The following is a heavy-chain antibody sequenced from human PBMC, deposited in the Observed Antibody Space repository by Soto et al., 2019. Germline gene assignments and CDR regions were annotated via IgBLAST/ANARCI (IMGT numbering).Heavy chain of an antibody. J-gene: IGHJ4*02. V-gene: IGHV3-48*02. D-gene: IGHD2-2*01. CDR2: ISRSGETI. CDR3: ASRHLADCSGTSCLYYFDY. Sequence: EVQLVESGGGLVQPGGSLRLSCAASGITFSGFTMNWVRQAPGGGLEWISYISRSGETIYYADSVKGRFTISRDNAENSLYLQMNSLRDEDTAVYYCASRHLADCSGTSCLYYFDYWGQGTLVTVSS. CDR1: GITFSGFT.